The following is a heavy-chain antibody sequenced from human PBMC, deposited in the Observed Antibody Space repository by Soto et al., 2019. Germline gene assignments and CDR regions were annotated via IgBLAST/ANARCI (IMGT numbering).Heavy chain of an antibody. CDR3: ARDAPHNYYDSSGSFDY. Sequence: VQLVESGGVVVQPGGSLRLSCAASGFTFSSYGMHWVRQAPGKGLEWVAVIWYDGSNKYYADSVKGRFTISRDNSKNTLYLQMNSLRAEDTAVYYCARDAPHNYYDSSGSFDYWGQGTLVTVSS. J-gene: IGHJ4*02. CDR1: GFTFSSYG. V-gene: IGHV3-33*08. D-gene: IGHD3-22*01. CDR2: IWYDGSNK.